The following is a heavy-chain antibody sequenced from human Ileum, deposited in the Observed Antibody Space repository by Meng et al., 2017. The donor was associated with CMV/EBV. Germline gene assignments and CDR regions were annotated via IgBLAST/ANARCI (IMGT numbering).Heavy chain of an antibody. CDR2: IYDDGST. CDR1: GFTVSSNY. J-gene: IGHJ4*02. D-gene: IGHD7-27*01. Sequence: EVQVVESGGGLVQPGGSLRLSCAASGFTVSSNYMTWVRQAPGRGLEWISVIYDDGSTYSADSVKDRFTISRDISKNTLYLQMKNLRAEDTAIYYCATELGIERDSWGQGTLVTVSS. V-gene: IGHV3-66*01. CDR3: ATELGIERDS.